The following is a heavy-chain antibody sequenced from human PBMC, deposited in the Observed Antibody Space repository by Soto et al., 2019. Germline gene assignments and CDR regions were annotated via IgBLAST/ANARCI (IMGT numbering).Heavy chain of an antibody. V-gene: IGHV4-34*01. Sequence: PSETLSLTCTVYGGSFSGYYWSWIRQPPGKGLEWIGEINHSGSTNYNPSLKSRVTISVDTSKNQFSLKLSSVTAADTAVYYCARGYEVAATPDGWFDPWGQGTLVTVSS. J-gene: IGHJ5*02. CDR3: ARGYEVAATPDGWFDP. CDR1: GGSFSGYY. CDR2: INHSGST. D-gene: IGHD2-15*01.